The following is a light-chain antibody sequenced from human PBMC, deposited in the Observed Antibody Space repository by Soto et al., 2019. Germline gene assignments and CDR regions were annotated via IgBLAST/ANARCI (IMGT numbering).Light chain of an antibody. Sequence: EIVMTQSPATLSVSPGERATLSCRASQSVSSNLAWYQQKPGQVPRLLIYGASTRATGIPARFSGSGSGTEFTLTISSLQPEDFAVYYCQHYNNWPPIFTFGPGTKVDIK. V-gene: IGKV3-15*01. J-gene: IGKJ3*01. CDR1: QSVSSN. CDR2: GAS. CDR3: QHYNNWPPIFT.